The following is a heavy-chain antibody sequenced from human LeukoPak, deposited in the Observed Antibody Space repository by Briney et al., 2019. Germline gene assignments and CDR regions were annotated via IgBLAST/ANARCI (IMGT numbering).Heavy chain of an antibody. D-gene: IGHD6-13*01. CDR2: IYYSGST. J-gene: IGHJ6*03. Sequence: SETLSLTCTVSGGSISSYYWSWIRQPPGKGLEWIGYIYYSGSTNYNPSLKSRVTIAVDTSKNQFSLKLSSVTAADTAVYYCARRAAAVGTYYMDVWGKGTTVTASS. CDR3: ARRAAAVGTYYMDV. CDR1: GGSISSYY. V-gene: IGHV4-59*01.